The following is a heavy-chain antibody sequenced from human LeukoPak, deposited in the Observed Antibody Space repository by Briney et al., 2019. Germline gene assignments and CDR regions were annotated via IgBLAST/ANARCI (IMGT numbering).Heavy chain of an antibody. D-gene: IGHD2-15*01. Sequence: GGSLRLSCVASGFTVSSNYMSWVRQAPGKGLEWVSAIYSGGSTYYADSVKGRFTISRDNSKNTLYLQMNSLRAEDTAVYYCARVAYAYNYYGRDVWGQGTTVTVSS. V-gene: IGHV3-66*02. J-gene: IGHJ6*02. CDR1: GFTVSSNY. CDR3: ARVAYAYNYYGRDV. CDR2: IYSGGST.